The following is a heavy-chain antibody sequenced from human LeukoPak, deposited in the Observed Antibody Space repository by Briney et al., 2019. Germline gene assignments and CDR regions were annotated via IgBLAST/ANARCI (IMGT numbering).Heavy chain of an antibody. D-gene: IGHD2-8*01. Sequence: PGESLRLSCAASGFTFNNYGMHWVRQAPGKGLEWVAFIRYDGSNKYYADSVKGRFTISRDNSKNTLYLQMNNLRAEDTAVYYCAKDGVPSRYFGRNYFDYWGQGTLVTVSS. V-gene: IGHV3-30*02. J-gene: IGHJ4*02. CDR1: GFTFNNYG. CDR2: IRYDGSNK. CDR3: AKDGVPSRYFGRNYFDY.